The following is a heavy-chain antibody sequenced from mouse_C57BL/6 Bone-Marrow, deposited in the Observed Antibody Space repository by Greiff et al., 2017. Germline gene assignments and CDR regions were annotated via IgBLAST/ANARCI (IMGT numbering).Heavy chain of an antibody. Sequence: EVKLQESGPGLVKPSQSLSLTCSVTGYSITSGYYWNWIRQFPGNKLEWMGYISYDGSNNYNPSLKNRISITRDTSKNQFFLKLNSVTTEDTATYYCARGGGDGNGAWFAYWGQGTLVTVSA. CDR2: ISYDGSN. J-gene: IGHJ3*01. V-gene: IGHV3-6*01. CDR3: ARGGGDGNGAWFAY. CDR1: GYSITSGYY. D-gene: IGHD2-1*01.